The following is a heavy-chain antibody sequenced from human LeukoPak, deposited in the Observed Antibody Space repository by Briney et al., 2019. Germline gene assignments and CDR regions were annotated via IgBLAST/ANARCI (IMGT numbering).Heavy chain of an antibody. V-gene: IGHV4-34*01. CDR2: INHSGST. CDR3: ARSPRGYSYGSRGAYYYYYYMDV. J-gene: IGHJ6*03. D-gene: IGHD5-18*01. CDR1: GGSFSGYY. Sequence: PSETLSLTCAVYGGSFSGYYWSWIRQPPGKGLEWIGEINHSGSTNYNPSLKSRVTISVDTSKNQFSLKLSSVTAADTAVYYCARSPRGYSYGSRGAYYYYYYMDVWGKGTTVTVSS.